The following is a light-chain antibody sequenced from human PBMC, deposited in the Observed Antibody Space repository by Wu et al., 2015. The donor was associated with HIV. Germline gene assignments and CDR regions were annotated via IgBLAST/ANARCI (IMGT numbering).Light chain of an antibody. J-gene: IGKJ1*01. CDR3: QQYNNWPLT. Sequence: DIQMTQSPSTLSASIGDRVIITCRASESINSWLAWYQQKPGSAPRLLIYKASTLETGVPSRFSGSGSGTEFTLTISSLQSEDSAVYYCQQYNNWPLTFGQGTKV. CDR1: ESINSW. CDR2: KAS. V-gene: IGKV1-5*03.